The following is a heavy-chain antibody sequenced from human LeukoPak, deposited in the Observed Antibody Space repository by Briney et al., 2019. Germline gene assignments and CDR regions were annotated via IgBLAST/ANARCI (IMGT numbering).Heavy chain of an antibody. CDR2: INPNSGGT. Sequence: ASVKVSCKASGYTFTGYYMHWVRQAPGQGPEWMGWINPNSGGTNYAQKFQGRVTMTRDTSISTAYLQWSSLKASDTAMYYCASGTCDSKSCYIGIDYWGQGTLVTVYS. CDR3: ASGTCDSKSCYIGIDY. V-gene: IGHV1-2*02. J-gene: IGHJ4*02. CDR1: GYTFTGYY. D-gene: IGHD2/OR15-2a*01.